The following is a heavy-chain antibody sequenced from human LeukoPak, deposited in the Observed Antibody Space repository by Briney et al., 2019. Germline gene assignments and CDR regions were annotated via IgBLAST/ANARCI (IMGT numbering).Heavy chain of an antibody. CDR3: ARDDNGDSNWFDP. D-gene: IGHD4/OR15-4a*01. Sequence: PSETLSLTCTVSGGSVSSGSYYWDWVRQPPGKGLEWIGAIHYNGRTFYNPSLRSRVTISVDTSKNQFSLKLSSVTTADTAVYYCARDDNGDSNWFDPWGQGTLVTVSS. CDR2: IHYNGRT. CDR1: GGSVSSGSYY. V-gene: IGHV4-39*02. J-gene: IGHJ5*02.